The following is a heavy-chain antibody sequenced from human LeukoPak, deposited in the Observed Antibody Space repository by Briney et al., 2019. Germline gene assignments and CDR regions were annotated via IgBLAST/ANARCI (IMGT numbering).Heavy chain of an antibody. CDR2: ISSSSSYI. CDR3: ARARGGYCSSTSCYVRHNYYYYGMDV. CDR1: GFTFSSYS. V-gene: IGHV3-21*01. J-gene: IGHJ6*02. Sequence: PGGSLRLSCAASGFTFSSYSMNWVRQAPGKRLEWVSSISSSSSYIYYADSVKGRFTISRDNAKNSLYLQMNSLRAEDTAVYYCARARGGYCSSTSCYVRHNYYYYGMDVWGQGTTVTVSS. D-gene: IGHD2-2*01.